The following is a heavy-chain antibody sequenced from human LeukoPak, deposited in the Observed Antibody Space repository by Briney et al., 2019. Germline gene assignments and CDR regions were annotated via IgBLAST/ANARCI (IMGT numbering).Heavy chain of an antibody. CDR1: GFTFSNYA. Sequence: PGGSLRLSCAASGFTFSNYAMSWVRQAPGKGLEWVSALGDSGGSEYYADSAKGRFTISRDNSKNTVYLQMNSLRAEDTAVYYCATLVSSSSAYWGQGTLVTVSS. J-gene: IGHJ4*02. CDR2: LGDSGGSE. D-gene: IGHD6-6*01. V-gene: IGHV3-23*01. CDR3: ATLVSSSSAY.